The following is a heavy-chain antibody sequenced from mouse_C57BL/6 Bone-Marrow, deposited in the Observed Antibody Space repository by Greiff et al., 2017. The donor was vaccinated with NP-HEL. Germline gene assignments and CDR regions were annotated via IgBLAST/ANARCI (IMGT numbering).Heavy chain of an antibody. D-gene: IGHD1-1*01. V-gene: IGHV1-64*01. Sequence: VQLQQPGAELVKPGASVKLSCKASGYTFTSYWMHWVKQRPGQGLEWIGMIHPNSGSTNYNEKFKSKATLTVDKSSSTAYMQLSSLTSEDSAVYYCARFSLFYYGSPRGYWGQGTTLTVSS. J-gene: IGHJ2*01. CDR2: IHPNSGST. CDR3: ARFSLFYYGSPRGY. CDR1: GYTFTSYW.